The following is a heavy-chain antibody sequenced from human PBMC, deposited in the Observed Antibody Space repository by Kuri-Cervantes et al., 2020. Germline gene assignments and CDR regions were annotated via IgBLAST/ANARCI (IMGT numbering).Heavy chain of an antibody. CDR1: GFTFSSYA. V-gene: IGHV3-23*01. J-gene: IGHJ4*02. CDR3: AKDRSGGIMITFGGVIDLPIDY. D-gene: IGHD3-16*02. Sequence: GGSLRLSCAASGFTFSSYAMRWVRQAPGKGLEWVSTSGSGGGTSYADSVKGRFTISRDNSKNTLYLQMNSLRAEDTAVYYCAKDRSGGIMITFGGVIDLPIDYWGQGTLVTVSS. CDR2: SGSGGGT.